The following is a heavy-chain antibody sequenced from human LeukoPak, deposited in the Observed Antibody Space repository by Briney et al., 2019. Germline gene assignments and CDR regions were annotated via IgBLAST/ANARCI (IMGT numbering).Heavy chain of an antibody. CDR1: GGTFSSYA. Sequence: SVKVSCKASGGTFSSYAISWVRQAPGQRLEWMGGIIPIFGTANYAQKFQGRVTITADESTSTAYMELSSLRSEDTAVYYCASINGSGSYHFDYWGQGTLVTVSS. CDR2: IIPIFGTA. J-gene: IGHJ4*02. D-gene: IGHD3-10*01. CDR3: ASINGSGSYHFDY. V-gene: IGHV1-69*13.